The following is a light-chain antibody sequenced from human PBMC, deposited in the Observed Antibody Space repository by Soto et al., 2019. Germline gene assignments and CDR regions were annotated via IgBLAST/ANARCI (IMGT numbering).Light chain of an antibody. CDR2: DVS. J-gene: IGLJ1*01. CDR3: SSYRSSNTPFV. Sequence: CVLTNPASGCGSIVQAVATSYTRTTSDIGGYYFVSWYQQHPGKAPKLMIYDVSNRPSGVSNRFSGFKSGNTASLTISGLQAEDEADYYCSSYRSSNTPFVFGTGTKVTVL. V-gene: IGLV2-14*01. CDR1: TSDIGGYYF.